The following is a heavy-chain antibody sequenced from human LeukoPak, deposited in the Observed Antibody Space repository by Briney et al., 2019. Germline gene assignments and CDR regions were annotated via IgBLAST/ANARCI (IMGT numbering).Heavy chain of an antibody. CDR2: IYYSGST. Sequence: SQTLSLTCTVSGGSISSGGYYWSWVRQHPGKGLEWIGYIYYSGSTYYNPSLKSRVTISVDTSKNQFSLKLSSVTAADTAVYYCARVWFGELHRWFDPWGQGTLVTVSS. V-gene: IGHV4-31*03. J-gene: IGHJ5*02. CDR3: ARVWFGELHRWFDP. CDR1: GGSISSGGYY. D-gene: IGHD3-10*01.